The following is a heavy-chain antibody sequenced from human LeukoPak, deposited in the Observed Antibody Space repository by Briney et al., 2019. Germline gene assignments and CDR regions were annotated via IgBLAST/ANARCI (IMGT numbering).Heavy chain of an antibody. J-gene: IGHJ4*02. CDR1: GDPISTYY. CDR3: ARHGSGWSFDY. D-gene: IGHD6-19*01. CDR2: IYHSGSA. Sequence: SETLSLTCAVSGDPISTYYWSRIRQSPGKGLEWIGYIYHSGSANYNPSLKSRVTISIDTSKNQFSLKLSSVTAADTALYFCARHGSGWSFDYWGQGTLVTVSS. V-gene: IGHV4-59*08.